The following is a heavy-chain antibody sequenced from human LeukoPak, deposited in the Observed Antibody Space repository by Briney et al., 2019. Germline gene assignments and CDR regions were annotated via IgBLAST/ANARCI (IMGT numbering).Heavy chain of an antibody. CDR2: IYSGGST. CDR1: GFTVSSKY. D-gene: IGHD4-23*01. Sequence: HPGGSLRLSCAASGFTVSSKYMSWVRQAPGKGLEWVSVIYSGGSTYYADSVKGRFTISRDNSKNTLYLQRNSLRAEDTAVYYCARDRWRCPGYSYYYGMDVWGKGTTVTVSS. CDR3: ARDRWRCPGYSYYYGMDV. J-gene: IGHJ6*04. V-gene: IGHV3-53*01.